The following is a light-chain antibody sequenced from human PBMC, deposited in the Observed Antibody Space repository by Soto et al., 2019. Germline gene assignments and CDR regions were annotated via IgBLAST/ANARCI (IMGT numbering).Light chain of an antibody. CDR3: QHYDGYPQI. CDR1: QGISTF. CDR2: AAS. J-gene: IGKJ5*01. Sequence: DIQMTQSPSSLSASVGDRVTITCRASQGISTFLAWFQQKPGKAPKTLIYAASSLHSGVPSRFSGSGSGTDFTLTISSLQPEDFATYYCQHYDGYPQIFVQGTRLEIK. V-gene: IGKV1-16*01.